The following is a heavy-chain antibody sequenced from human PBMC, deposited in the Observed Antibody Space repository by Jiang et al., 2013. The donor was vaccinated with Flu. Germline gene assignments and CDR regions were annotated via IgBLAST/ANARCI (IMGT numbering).Heavy chain of an antibody. CDR2: IWYNGSNK. D-gene: IGHD3-10*01. CDR3: ARDGAFDSGTYFQTY. V-gene: IGHV3-33*01. CDR1: GFTFNNYG. Sequence: VVQPGKSLRLSCVASGFTFNNYGMHWVRQAPGRGLEWVAIIWYNGSNKFYADSVKGRFTISRDNSKNTLYLEMNSLRAEDTAVYYCARDGAFDSGTYFQTYWGQGTLVTVSS. J-gene: IGHJ4*02.